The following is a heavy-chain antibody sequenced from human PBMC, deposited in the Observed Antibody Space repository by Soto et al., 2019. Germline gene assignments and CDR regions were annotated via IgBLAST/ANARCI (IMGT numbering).Heavy chain of an antibody. J-gene: IGHJ4*02. V-gene: IGHV5-51*01. CDR1: GYTFSSYW. D-gene: IGHD1-20*01. CDR3: VRRPGITGISDPSDY. CDR2: IYPGDSDT. Sequence: EVQLVQSGAEVKKPGESLKISCKGSGYTFSSYWIGWVRQMPGKGQEWLGIIYPGDSDTRYSPSFQGQVTISADKSICTAYLQWSSLKASATAMYYCVRRPGITGISDPSDYWCQGTLLTVSS.